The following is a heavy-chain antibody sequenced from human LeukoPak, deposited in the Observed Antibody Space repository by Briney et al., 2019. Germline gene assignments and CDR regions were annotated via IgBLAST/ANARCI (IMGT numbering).Heavy chain of an antibody. Sequence: SETLSLICTVSGGSISSYHWSWIRQPAGKGLEWIGRIYTSGSTNYNPSLKSRVTMSVDTSKNQFSLKLSSVTAADTAVYYCARDYYGSGSYRPFDYWGQGTLVTVSS. D-gene: IGHD3-10*01. V-gene: IGHV4-4*07. CDR3: ARDYYGSGSYRPFDY. CDR2: IYTSGST. J-gene: IGHJ4*02. CDR1: GGSISSYH.